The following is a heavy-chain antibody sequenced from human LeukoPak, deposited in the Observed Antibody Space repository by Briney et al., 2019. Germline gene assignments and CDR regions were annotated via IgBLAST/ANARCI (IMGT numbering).Heavy chain of an antibody. CDR1: GGSISSYY. J-gene: IGHJ4*02. D-gene: IGHD5-18*01. CDR2: IYYSENT. V-gene: IGHV4-59*01. Sequence: SETLALTCTVSGGSISSYYWSWIRQPPGKGLEWIGYIYYSENTNYNPSLKSRVTISLDTSKSQFSLKLFSVTAADTAVYYCARSHKAMAGEGLFDYWGQGTLVTVSS. CDR3: ARSHKAMAGEGLFDY.